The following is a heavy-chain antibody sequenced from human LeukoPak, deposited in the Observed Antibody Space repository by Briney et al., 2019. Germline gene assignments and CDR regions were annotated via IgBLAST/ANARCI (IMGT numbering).Heavy chain of an antibody. Sequence: GASVKVSCKASGYTFTRYSISWVPEAPGQGLEWMGWISAYNGNTNYAQKLQGRVTMTTDTSTSTAYMELMSLRSDDTAVYDCARDGSAGPHYFYYWGQGTLVTVSS. CDR2: ISAYNGNT. D-gene: IGHD1-26*01. J-gene: IGHJ4*02. CDR1: GYTFTRYS. CDR3: ARDGSAGPHYFYY. V-gene: IGHV1-18*01.